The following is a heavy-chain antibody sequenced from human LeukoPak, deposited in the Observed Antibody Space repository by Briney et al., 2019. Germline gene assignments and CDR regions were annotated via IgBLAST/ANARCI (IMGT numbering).Heavy chain of an antibody. CDR3: TRDALFGSGRTHLDF. CDR1: EFTFNRYW. J-gene: IGHJ4*02. Sequence: GGPLRLSCAASEFTFNRYWMSWARQAPGKGLQWVANIKQDGSEAHYVDSVKGRFTISRDNAKNSLSLQMNSLNVDDTGVYFCTRDALFGSGRTHLDFWSQGTLVSVSS. CDR2: IKQDGSEA. D-gene: IGHD3-10*01. V-gene: IGHV3-7*04.